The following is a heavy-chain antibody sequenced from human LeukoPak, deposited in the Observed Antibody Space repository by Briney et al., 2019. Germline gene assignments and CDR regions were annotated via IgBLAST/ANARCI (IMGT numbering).Heavy chain of an antibody. J-gene: IGHJ6*02. CDR2: ISGSSGMI. CDR3: ARYFGDPQGMDV. Sequence: GGSLRLSCAASGFTFSAYSMNWVRQAPGKGLEWVAYISGSSGMIYYADSVRGRFTISRDNAKNSLCLQMNSLRDEDTAVYYCARYFGDPQGMDVWGQGTTVTVTS. V-gene: IGHV3-48*02. D-gene: IGHD3-10*01. CDR1: GFTFSAYS.